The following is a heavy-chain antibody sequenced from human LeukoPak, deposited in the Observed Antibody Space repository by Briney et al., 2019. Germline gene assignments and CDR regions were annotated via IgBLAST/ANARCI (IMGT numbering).Heavy chain of an antibody. D-gene: IGHD1-26*01. CDR1: GFTFTGYY. J-gene: IGHJ4*02. CDR2: INPNSGGT. V-gene: IGHV1-2*02. CDR3: ARAHSGSYYEWHFDY. Sequence: ASVKVSCKASGFTFTGYYMHWVRQAPGQGLEWMGWINPNSGGTNYAQKFQGRVTMTRDTSITTAYMELTSLRSDDTAVYYCARAHSGSYYEWHFDYWGQGTLVTVSS.